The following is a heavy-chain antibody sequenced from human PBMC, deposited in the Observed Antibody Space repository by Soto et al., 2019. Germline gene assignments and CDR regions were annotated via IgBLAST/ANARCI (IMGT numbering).Heavy chain of an antibody. CDR3: ARGSSGYYDY. D-gene: IGHD3-22*01. CDR1: GGSISSGGYS. V-gene: IGHV4-30-2*01. Sequence: SETLSLTCAVSGGSISSGGYSWSWIRQPPGKGLEWIGYIYHSGSTYYNPSLKSRVTISVDRSKNQFSLKLSSVTAADTAVYYCARGSSGYYDYWSQGTLVTVSS. J-gene: IGHJ4*02. CDR2: IYHSGST.